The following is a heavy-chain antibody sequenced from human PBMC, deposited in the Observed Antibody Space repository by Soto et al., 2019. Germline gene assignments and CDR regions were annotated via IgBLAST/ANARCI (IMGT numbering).Heavy chain of an antibody. CDR3: ARGWGFGFDP. CDR1: GGSFSGPN. J-gene: IGHJ5*02. D-gene: IGHD3-10*01. V-gene: IGHV4-34*01. Sequence: QVQLQQWGAGLLKPSETLSLACAVYGGSFSGPNWSWIRQPPGKELEWIGEINHSGSTNYNPSLKSRVTISIDMSKNQYSLKVTSVTAADTAVYYCARGWGFGFDPWGQGILVTVSS. CDR2: INHSGST.